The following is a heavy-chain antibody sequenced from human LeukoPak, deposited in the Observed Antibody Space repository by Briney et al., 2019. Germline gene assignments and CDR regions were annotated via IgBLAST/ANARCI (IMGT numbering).Heavy chain of an antibody. D-gene: IGHD4-23*01. V-gene: IGHV1-18*01. CDR1: GYTFTSYG. J-gene: IGHJ4*02. CDR3: ARDATVVTPGSTFDY. CDR2: ISAYNANT. Sequence: ASVKVPCKASGYTFTSYGISWVRQAPGQGLEWMGWISAYNANTNYAQKLQGRVTMTTDTSTSTAYMELRSLRSDDTAVYYCARDATVVTPGSTFDYWGQGTLVTVSS.